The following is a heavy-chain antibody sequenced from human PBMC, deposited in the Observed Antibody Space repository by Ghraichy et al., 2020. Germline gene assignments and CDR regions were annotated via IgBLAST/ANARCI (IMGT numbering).Heavy chain of an antibody. J-gene: IGHJ4*02. Sequence: GESLNISCVVSGLTFSSYSMNWVHQAPGKGLEWVSYISSSSSTIYYADSVKGRFTISRDNAKNSLYLQMNSLRDEDTAVYYCARLWSGGSCHAVSCGFDYWGQGTLVTVSS. CDR2: ISSSSSTI. CDR1: GLTFSSYS. V-gene: IGHV3-48*02. CDR3: ARLWSGGSCHAVSCGFDY. D-gene: IGHD2-15*01.